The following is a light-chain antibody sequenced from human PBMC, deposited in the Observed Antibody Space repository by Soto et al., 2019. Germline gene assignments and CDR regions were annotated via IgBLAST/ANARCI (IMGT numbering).Light chain of an antibody. V-gene: IGKV4-1*01. CDR3: QQYNSYWT. CDR1: QSVLYSSTNNNY. Sequence: DIVMTQSPDSLAVSLGARATVNYKSSQSVLYSSTNNNYLPWYQQKPGQSPNLLIYWASTRESGVPDRFSGSGSGTEFTLTISSLQPDDFATYYCQQYNSYWTFGQGTKVDI. CDR2: WAS. J-gene: IGKJ1*01.